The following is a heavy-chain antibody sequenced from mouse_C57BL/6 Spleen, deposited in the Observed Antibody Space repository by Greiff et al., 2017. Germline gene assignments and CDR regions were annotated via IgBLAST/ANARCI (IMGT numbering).Heavy chain of an antibody. CDR1: GYTFTSYW. Sequence: QVHVKQPGAELVKPGASVTLSCKASGYTFTSYWMHWVKQRPGRGLEWIGRIDPNSGGTKYNEKFKSKATLTVDKPSSTAYMQLSSLTSEDSAVYYCARWDSQAMDYWGQGTSVTVSS. D-gene: IGHD4-1*01. J-gene: IGHJ4*01. CDR3: ARWDSQAMDY. V-gene: IGHV1-72*01. CDR2: IDPNSGGT.